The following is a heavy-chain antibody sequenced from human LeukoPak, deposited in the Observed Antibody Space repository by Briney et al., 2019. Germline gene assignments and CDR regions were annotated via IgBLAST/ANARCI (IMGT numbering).Heavy chain of an antibody. V-gene: IGHV4-4*07. CDR2: IYTSGST. CDR3: AGGYYDILTGYSLFDY. D-gene: IGHD3-9*01. Sequence: SETLSLTCTVSGGSISSYYWSWIRQPAGKGPEWIGRIYTSGSTNYNPSLKSRVTMSVDTSKNQFSLKLSSVTAADTAVYYCAGGYYDILTGYSLFDYWGQGTLVTVSS. J-gene: IGHJ4*02. CDR1: GGSISSYY.